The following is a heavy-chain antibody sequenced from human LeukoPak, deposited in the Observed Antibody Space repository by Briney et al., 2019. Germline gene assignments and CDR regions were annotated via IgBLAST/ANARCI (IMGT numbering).Heavy chain of an antibody. CDR2: IRYDGSNK. D-gene: IGHD3-22*01. CDR1: GFTFSSYG. Sequence: PGGSLRLSCAASGFTFSSYGMHWVRQAPGKGLEWVAFIRYDGSNKYYADSVKGRFAISRDNSKNTLYLQMNSLRAEDTAVYYCAKATSYYYDSSGYGGLDYWGQGTLVTVSS. V-gene: IGHV3-30*02. CDR3: AKATSYYYDSSGYGGLDY. J-gene: IGHJ4*02.